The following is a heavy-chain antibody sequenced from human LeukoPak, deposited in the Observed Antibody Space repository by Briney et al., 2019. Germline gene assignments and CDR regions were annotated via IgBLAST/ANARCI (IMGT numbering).Heavy chain of an antibody. V-gene: IGHV1-69*05. J-gene: IGHJ4*02. CDR1: GGTFSSYA. CDR3: ARDRSGGYNFDY. Sequence: SVKVSCKASGGTFSSYAISWVRQAPGQGLEWMGRIIPIFGTANYAQKFQGRVTITTDESTSTAYMELSSLRSEDTAVYYCARDRSGGYNFDYWDQGTLVTVSS. D-gene: IGHD3-10*01. CDR2: IIPIFGTA.